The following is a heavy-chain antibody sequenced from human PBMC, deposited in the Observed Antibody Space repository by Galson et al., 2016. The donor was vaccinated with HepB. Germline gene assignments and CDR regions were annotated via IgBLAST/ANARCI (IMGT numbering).Heavy chain of an antibody. CDR2: IFHSGPT. V-gene: IGHV4-31*03. CDR3: ARDGGPTPITHDAFDI. CDR1: GGSITSGGYF. Sequence: TLSLTCTVSGGSITSGGYFWTWIRQHPGKGLEWIGNIFHSGPTDYNPSLKSRLTITVDTSKNHFYLTQISMTAADAAVYYCARDGGPTPITHDAFDIWGQGTMVTVSS. D-gene: IGHD1-14*01. J-gene: IGHJ3*02.